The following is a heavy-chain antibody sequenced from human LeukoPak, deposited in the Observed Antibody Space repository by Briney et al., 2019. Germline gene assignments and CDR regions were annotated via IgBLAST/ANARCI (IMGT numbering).Heavy chain of an antibody. J-gene: IGHJ6*03. CDR1: GYTFSSYG. CDR2: ISTNNGNI. D-gene: IGHD2-15*01. V-gene: IGHV1-18*01. Sequence: ASVKVSCKASGYTFSSYGINWVRQAPGQGLEWMGWISTNNGNINYAQKYQGRVTMTTDTSTSTAYMELRSLRSDDTAVYYCARGRYCSGGSCHNIYYYYMDVWGKGTTVTVSS. CDR3: ARGRYCSGGSCHNIYYYYMDV.